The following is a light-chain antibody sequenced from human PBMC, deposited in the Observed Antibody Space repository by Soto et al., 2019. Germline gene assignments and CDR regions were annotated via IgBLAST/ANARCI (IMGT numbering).Light chain of an antibody. V-gene: IGKV3-15*01. Sequence: EIVMTQSPDTLSVSPGERASLSCRASQSVKTKVAWYQKKPGQPPSLLIYGASIRATGVPARFSGSGSGTEFTLSISSLQSEDFAVYYCQRYYDWPPWTFGQGTRVEIK. CDR3: QRYYDWPPWT. CDR2: GAS. CDR1: QSVKTK. J-gene: IGKJ1*01.